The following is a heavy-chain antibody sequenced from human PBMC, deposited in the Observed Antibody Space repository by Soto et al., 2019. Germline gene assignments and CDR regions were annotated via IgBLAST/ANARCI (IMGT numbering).Heavy chain of an antibody. Sequence: LRLSCAASGFTFSSYAMHWVRQAPGKGLEWVAVISYDGSNKYYADSVKGRFTISRDNSKNTLYLQMNSLRAEDTAVYYCARGGWFGELLYSTYWGQGTLVTVS. J-gene: IGHJ4*02. D-gene: IGHD3-10*01. CDR2: ISYDGSNK. CDR1: GFTFSSYA. V-gene: IGHV3-30-3*01. CDR3: ARGGWFGELLYSTY.